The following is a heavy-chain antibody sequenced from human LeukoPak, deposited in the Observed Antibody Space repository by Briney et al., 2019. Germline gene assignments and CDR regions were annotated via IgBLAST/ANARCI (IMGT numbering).Heavy chain of an antibody. J-gene: IGHJ4*02. CDR2: IWYDGSNK. Sequence: GGSLRLSCVASGFTFSSFGLHWVRQAPGKGLEWVAVIWYDGSNKYYADSVKGRFTISRDNSKNTLYLQMNSLRAEDTAVYYCARSWIQSYYFDYWGQGTLVTVSS. D-gene: IGHD5-18*01. CDR1: GFTFSSFG. CDR3: ARSWIQSYYFDY. V-gene: IGHV3-33*01.